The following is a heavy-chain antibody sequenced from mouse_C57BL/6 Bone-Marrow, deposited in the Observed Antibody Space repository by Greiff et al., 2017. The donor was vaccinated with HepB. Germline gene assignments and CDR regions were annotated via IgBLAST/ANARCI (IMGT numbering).Heavy chain of an antibody. Sequence: QVQLQQPGAELVKPGASVKLSCKASGYTFTSYWMQWVKQRPGQGLEWIGEIDPSDSYTYYNQKFKGKATLTVDTSSSTAYMQLSSLTSEDSAVYYWARLVDYYGSTCFGFADWGQGTLVTVSA. CDR1: GYTFTSYW. J-gene: IGHJ3*01. V-gene: IGHV1-50*01. CDR2: IDPSDSYT. CDR3: ARLVDYYGSTCFGFAD. D-gene: IGHD1-1*01.